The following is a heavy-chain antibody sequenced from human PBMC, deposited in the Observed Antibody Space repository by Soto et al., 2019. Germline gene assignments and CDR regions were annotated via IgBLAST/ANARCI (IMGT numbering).Heavy chain of an antibody. CDR1: GGSISSYY. CDR3: ARHHGAPPYCSGGSCYSMLPYYYMDV. CDR2: IYYSGST. V-gene: IGHV4-59*08. Sequence: SETLSLTCTVSGGSISSYYWSWIRQPPGKGLEWIGYIYYSGSTNYNPSLKSRVTISVDTSKNQFSLKLSSVTAADTAVYYCARHHGAPPYCSGGSCYSMLPYYYMDVWGKGTTVTVSS. D-gene: IGHD2-15*01. J-gene: IGHJ6*03.